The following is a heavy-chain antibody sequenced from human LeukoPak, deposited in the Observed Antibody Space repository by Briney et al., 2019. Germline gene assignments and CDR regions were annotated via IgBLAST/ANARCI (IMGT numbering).Heavy chain of an antibody. J-gene: IGHJ5*02. Sequence: SETLSLTCAVYGGSFSGYYWSWIRQPPGKGLEWIGEINHSGSTNYNPSLKSRVTISVDTSKNQSSLKLSSVTAADTAVYYCARLRGYCSSTSCPDPWGQGTLVTVSS. CDR2: INHSGST. D-gene: IGHD2-2*01. CDR1: GGSFSGYY. V-gene: IGHV4-34*01. CDR3: ARLRGYCSSTSCPDP.